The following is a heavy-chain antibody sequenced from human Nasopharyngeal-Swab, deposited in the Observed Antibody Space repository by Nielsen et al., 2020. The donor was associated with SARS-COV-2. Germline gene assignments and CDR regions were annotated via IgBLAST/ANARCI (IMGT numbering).Heavy chain of an antibody. CDR2: ISSSSYI. J-gene: IGHJ6*02. Sequence: GESLKISCAASGFTFSSYSMNWVRQAPGKGLEWVSSISSSSYIYYADSVKGRFTISRDNAKNSLYLQMNSLRAEDTAVYYCARVSPPLLTGPYYYYGMDVWGQGTTVTVSS. CDR3: ARVSPPLLTGPYYYYGMDV. CDR1: GFTFSSYS. D-gene: IGHD3-9*01. V-gene: IGHV3-21*01.